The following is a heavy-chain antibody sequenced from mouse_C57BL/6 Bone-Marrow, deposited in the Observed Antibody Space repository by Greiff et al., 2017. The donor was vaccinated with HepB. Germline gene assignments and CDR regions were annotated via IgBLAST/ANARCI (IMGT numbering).Heavy chain of an antibody. V-gene: IGHV1-55*01. CDR3: ARWGYYGSRDYAMDY. CDR2: IYPGSGST. Sequence: QVQLQQSGAELVKPGASVKMSCKASGYTFTSYWITWVKQRPGQGLEWIGDIYPGSGSTNYNEKFKSKATLTVDTSSSTAYMQLSSLTSEDSAVYYCARWGYYGSRDYAMDYWGQGTSVTVSS. D-gene: IGHD1-1*01. CDR1: GYTFTSYW. J-gene: IGHJ4*01.